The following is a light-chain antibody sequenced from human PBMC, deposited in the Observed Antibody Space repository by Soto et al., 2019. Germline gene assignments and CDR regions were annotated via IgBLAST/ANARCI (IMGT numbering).Light chain of an antibody. V-gene: IGKV1-33*01. CDR2: DAS. CDR1: QDITNY. Sequence: DIQMTQSPSSLSASVGDSVTITCQASQDITNYLNWYQQKPGRAPRLLIYDASNLETGVPSRFNGSGSGTDFTFTITSLQPGDIATYYCQHYQTLPLTFGGGTKVDIK. J-gene: IGKJ4*01. CDR3: QHYQTLPLT.